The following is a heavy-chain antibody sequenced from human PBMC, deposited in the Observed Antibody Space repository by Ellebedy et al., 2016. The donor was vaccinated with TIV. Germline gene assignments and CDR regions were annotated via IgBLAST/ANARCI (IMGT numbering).Heavy chain of an antibody. CDR2: INPNSGGT. J-gene: IGHJ5*02. CDR3: ARDLSGDSSVP. V-gene: IGHV1-2*04. D-gene: IGHD3-22*01. Sequence: ASVQVSCXASGYTCTGYYMHWVRQAPGQGLEWMGWINPNSGGTNYAQKFQGWVTMTRYTSISTAYMELRSLRSDDTAVYYCARDLSGDSSVPWGPGTLVTVSS. CDR1: GYTCTGYY.